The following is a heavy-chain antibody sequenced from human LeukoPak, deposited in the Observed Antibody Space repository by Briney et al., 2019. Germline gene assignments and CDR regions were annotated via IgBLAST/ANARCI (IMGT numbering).Heavy chain of an antibody. V-gene: IGHV3-30*02. CDR3: LKDGGGWYTTGWYYFDY. CDR1: GFTFSDYG. D-gene: IGHD6-19*01. CDR2: IRYDGSYK. J-gene: IGHJ4*01. Sequence: PGGSLRLSCAASGFTFSDYGMHWVRQAPGKGLEWVVFIRYDGSYKYYADSVKGRFTISRDNSKNTVYLQMKSLRAEDTAVYYCLKDGGGWYTTGWYYFDYWGHGTLVTVSS.